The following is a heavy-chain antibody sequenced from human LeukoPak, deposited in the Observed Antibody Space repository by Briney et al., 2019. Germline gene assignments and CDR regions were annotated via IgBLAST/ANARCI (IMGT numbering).Heavy chain of an antibody. V-gene: IGHV3-48*03. CDR2: ISSSGSTI. J-gene: IGHJ2*01. Sequence: GGSPRLSCAASGFTFSSYEMNWVRQAPGKGLEWVSYISSSGSTIYYADSVKGRFTISRDNAKNSLYLQMNSLRAEDTAVYYCARARRDGYNWANWYFDLWGRGTLVTVSS. CDR3: ARARRDGYNWANWYFDL. CDR1: GFTFSSYE. D-gene: IGHD5-24*01.